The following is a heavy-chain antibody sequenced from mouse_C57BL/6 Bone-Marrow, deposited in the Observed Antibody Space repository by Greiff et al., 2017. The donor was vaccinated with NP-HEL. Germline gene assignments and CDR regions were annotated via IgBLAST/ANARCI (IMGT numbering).Heavy chain of an antibody. CDR1: GFTFNTYA. V-gene: IGHV10-3*01. CDR2: IRSKSSNYAT. J-gene: IGHJ2*01. D-gene: IGHD3-2*02. CDR3: VRAPVDSSVYYDD. Sequence: DVQLVESGGGLVQPKGSLKLSCAASGFTFNTYAMHWVRQAPGKGLEWVARIRSKSSNYATYYDVSVKDRFTISRDDSQSILYLHINNLKSEDTAVYDCVRAPVDSSVYYDDWGQGTTLTVAS.